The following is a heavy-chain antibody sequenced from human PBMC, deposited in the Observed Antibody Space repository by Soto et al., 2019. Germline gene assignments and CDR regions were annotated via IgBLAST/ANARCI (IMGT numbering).Heavy chain of an antibody. J-gene: IGHJ5*01. CDR1: GGSMRSYY. D-gene: IGHD4-17*01. CDR3: ARDRDYGDYDS. V-gene: IGHV4-59*01. Sequence: PSETLSLTCAVSGGSMRSYYWTWIRQPPGRGLEWIGHVSYTGTTNYNPSLKSRLSISVDMSSHRFSLRLTSLTAADTAIYFCARDRDYGDYDSWGHGTLVTVSS. CDR2: VSYTGTT.